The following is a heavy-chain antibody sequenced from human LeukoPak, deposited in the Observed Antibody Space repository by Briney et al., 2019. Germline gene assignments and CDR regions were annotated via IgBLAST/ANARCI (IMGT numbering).Heavy chain of an antibody. V-gene: IGHV3-23*01. J-gene: IGHJ3*02. CDR3: AKDSLAYCGGDCYPTDAFDI. D-gene: IGHD2-21*01. CDR1: GFTFSSYA. CDR2: ISGSGGST. Sequence: PGGSLRLSXAASGFTFSSYAMSWVRQAPGKGLEWVSAISGSGGSTYYADSVKGRFTISRDNSKNTLYLQMNSLRAEDTAVYYCAKDSLAYCGGDCYPTDAFDIWGQGTMVTVSS.